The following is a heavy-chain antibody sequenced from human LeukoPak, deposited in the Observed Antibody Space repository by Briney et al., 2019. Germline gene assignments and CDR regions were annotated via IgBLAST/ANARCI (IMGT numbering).Heavy chain of an antibody. CDR2: ISYDGSNK. Sequence: PGGSLRLSRAASGFTFSSYGMHWVRQAPGKGLEWVAVISYDGSNKYYADSVKGRFTISRDNSKNTLYLQMNSLRAEDTAVYYCAPTAGLWGQGTLVTVSS. J-gene: IGHJ4*02. CDR3: APTAGL. V-gene: IGHV3-30*03. CDR1: GFTFSSYG. D-gene: IGHD2-21*02.